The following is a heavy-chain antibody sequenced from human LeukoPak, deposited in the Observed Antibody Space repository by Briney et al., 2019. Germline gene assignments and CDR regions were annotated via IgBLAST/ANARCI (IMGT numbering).Heavy chain of an antibody. CDR2: ISGNGGNT. V-gene: IGHV3-64*01. J-gene: IGHJ6*02. CDR3: ARDLDYYGSGSSIHWYYGMDV. CDR1: GFGFGYYH. Sequence: GGSLRLACAASGFGFGYYHMHWVRQAPGKGLECVSVISGNGGNTYYANSVKGRFTISRDNSKNTLYLQMGSLRVEDMAVYYCARDLDYYGSGSSIHWYYGMDVWGQGSTVTVSS. D-gene: IGHD3-10*01.